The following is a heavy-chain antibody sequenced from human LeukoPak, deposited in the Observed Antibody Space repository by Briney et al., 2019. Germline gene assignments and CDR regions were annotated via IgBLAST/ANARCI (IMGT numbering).Heavy chain of an antibody. CDR1: GGSISSGSYY. Sequence: SETLSLTCTVSGGSISSGSYYWSWIRQPAGKGLEWIGRIYTSGSTNYNPSLKSRVTISVDTSKNQFSLKLSSVAAADTAVYYCARDKGIVVVPAAPSGAFDIWGQGTMVTVSS. D-gene: IGHD2-2*01. CDR2: IYTSGST. CDR3: ARDKGIVVVPAAPSGAFDI. V-gene: IGHV4-61*02. J-gene: IGHJ3*02.